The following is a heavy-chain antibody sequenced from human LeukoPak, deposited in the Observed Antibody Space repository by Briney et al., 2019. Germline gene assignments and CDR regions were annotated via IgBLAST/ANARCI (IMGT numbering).Heavy chain of an antibody. V-gene: IGHV1-2*02. CDR1: GYTSTGYY. CDR3: ARGSPPDSSGWKNWFDP. Sequence: ASVKVSCKASGYTSTGYYMHWVRQAPGQGLEWMGWINPNSGGTNYAQKFQGRVTMTRDTSISTAYMELSRLRSDDTAVYYCARGSPPDSSGWKNWFDPWGQGTLVTVSS. J-gene: IGHJ5*02. D-gene: IGHD6-19*01. CDR2: INPNSGGT.